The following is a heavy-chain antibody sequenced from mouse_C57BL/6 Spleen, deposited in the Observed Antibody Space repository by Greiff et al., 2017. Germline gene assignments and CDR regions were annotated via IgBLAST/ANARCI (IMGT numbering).Heavy chain of an antibody. V-gene: IGHV1-62-2*01. CDR1: GYTFTEYT. CDR3: ARHEESRGPDGYFDY. J-gene: IGHJ2*01. Sequence: VKLMESGAELVKPGASVKLSCKASGYTFTEYTIHWVKQRSGQGLEWIGWFYPGSGSIKYNEKFKDKATLTADKSSSTVYMEHSRLTSEDSAVYFCARHEESRGPDGYFDYWGQGTTLTVSS. CDR2: FYPGSGSI. D-gene: IGHD2-3*01.